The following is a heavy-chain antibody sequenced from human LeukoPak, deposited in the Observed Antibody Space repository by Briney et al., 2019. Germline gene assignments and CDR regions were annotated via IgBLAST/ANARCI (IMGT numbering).Heavy chain of an antibody. J-gene: IGHJ4*02. CDR3: SRALYYDRSTYCNDY. D-gene: IGHD3-22*01. CDR2: TRNKANSYTT. Sequence: PGGSLTLSCAASGFTLSDYYMDWVRQAPGKRLEWLGRTRNKANSYTTEYAASVKGRVTISRDASKSSLYLQMNSLKAEDTAMYYCSRALYYDRSTYCNDYWGQGTLVTVSS. CDR1: GFTLSDYY. V-gene: IGHV3-72*01.